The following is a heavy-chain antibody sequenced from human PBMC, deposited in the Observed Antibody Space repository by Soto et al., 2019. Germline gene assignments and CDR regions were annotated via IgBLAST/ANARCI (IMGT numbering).Heavy chain of an antibody. J-gene: IGHJ4*02. CDR1: GFTFSSYA. V-gene: IGHV3-30-3*01. D-gene: IGHD5-12*01. Sequence: QLVESGGGVVQPGRSLRLSCAASGFTFSSYAMHWVRQAPGKGLEWVAVISYDGSNKYYADSVKGRFTISRDNSKNTLYLQMNSLRAEDTAVYYCASEGVATIYGVDYWGQGTLVTVSS. CDR2: ISYDGSNK. CDR3: ASEGVATIYGVDY.